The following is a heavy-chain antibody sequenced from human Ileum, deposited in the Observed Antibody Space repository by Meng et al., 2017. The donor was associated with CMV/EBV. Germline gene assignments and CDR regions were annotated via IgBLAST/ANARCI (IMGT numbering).Heavy chain of an antibody. J-gene: IGHJ4*02. CDR3: TTDADGAYEFDY. D-gene: IGHD4-17*01. CDR1: GFTFRNYG. V-gene: IGHV3-21*06. CDR2: INSESTNI. Sequence: GGSLRLSCVASGFTFRNYGMTWVRQSPGKGLEWVSHINSESTNIGYADSVKGRFTISRDIAGNSVYLQMNSLRAEDTGVYFCTTDADGAYEFDYWGQGTLVTVSS.